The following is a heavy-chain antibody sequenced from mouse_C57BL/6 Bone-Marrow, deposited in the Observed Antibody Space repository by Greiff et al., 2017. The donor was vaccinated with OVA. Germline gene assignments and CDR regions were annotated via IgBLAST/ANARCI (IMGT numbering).Heavy chain of an antibody. Sequence: EVQLKQSGPELVKPGASVKISCKASGYSFTGYYMNWVKQSPEKSLEWIGEINPSTGGTTYNQKFKAKATLTVDKSSSTAYMQLKSLTSEDSAVYYCARSFYGTLWYFDVWGTGTTVTVSS. CDR3: ARSFYGTLWYFDV. CDR1: GYSFTGYY. D-gene: IGHD2-1*01. CDR2: INPSTGGT. V-gene: IGHV1-42*01. J-gene: IGHJ1*03.